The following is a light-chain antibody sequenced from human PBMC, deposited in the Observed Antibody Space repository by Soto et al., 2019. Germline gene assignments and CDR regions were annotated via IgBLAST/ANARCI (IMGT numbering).Light chain of an antibody. Sequence: EIVMAQSPATLSVSPWERATLSCRTSQSVSSNLAWYQQKPGQAPRLLIYGASTRATGIPARFSGSGSGTEFTLTISSLQPEDFAVYYCQQYNNWPQTFGQGAKVDIK. V-gene: IGKV3-15*01. CDR3: QQYNNWPQT. J-gene: IGKJ1*01. CDR1: QSVSSN. CDR2: GAS.